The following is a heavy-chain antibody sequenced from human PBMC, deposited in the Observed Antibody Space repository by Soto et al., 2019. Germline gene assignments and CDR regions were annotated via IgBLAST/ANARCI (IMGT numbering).Heavy chain of an antibody. CDR3: ARGTGSGSFVIDY. V-gene: IGHV3-30-3*01. CDR1: GFPFTSYA. CDR2: ISSDGRTI. Sequence: QVLLVESGGGVVQPGTSLTLSCAASGFPFTSYAMHWVRQTPEKGLQWLTIISSDGRTIHYVDSVKGRFTISRDNSKNTVYLQMNSLRADDTAVYYCARGTGSGSFVIDYWGQGTLVTVSS. J-gene: IGHJ4*02. D-gene: IGHD3-10*01.